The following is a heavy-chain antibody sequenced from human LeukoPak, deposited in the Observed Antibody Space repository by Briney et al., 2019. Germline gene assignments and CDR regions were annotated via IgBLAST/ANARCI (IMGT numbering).Heavy chain of an antibody. CDR2: IDNDGGKT. CDR3: AKSGSRWSYFDY. J-gene: IGHJ4*02. D-gene: IGHD1-26*01. V-gene: IGHV3-23*01. Sequence: GGSLRLSCAASGFIFINYAMNWVRQAPGKGLEGGADIDNDGGKTYYTDSAKGRFTISRDNSKNTLYLQMNSLRAEDTALYYCAKSGSRWSYFDYWGQGTLVTVSS. CDR1: GFIFINYA.